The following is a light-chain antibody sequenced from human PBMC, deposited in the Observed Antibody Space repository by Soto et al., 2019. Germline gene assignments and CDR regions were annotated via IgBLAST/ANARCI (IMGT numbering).Light chain of an antibody. V-gene: IGKV1-27*01. CDR3: QSYKSAPFT. CDR1: QGISNY. Sequence: DIQMTQSPSSLSASVGDRVTITCRASQGISNYLAWYQQKPGKVSNLLIYAASTLQSGVPSRFSGSGSGTDFTLTISNLQPEDVETYYCQSYKSAPFTFGPGTKVDIK. CDR2: AAS. J-gene: IGKJ3*01.